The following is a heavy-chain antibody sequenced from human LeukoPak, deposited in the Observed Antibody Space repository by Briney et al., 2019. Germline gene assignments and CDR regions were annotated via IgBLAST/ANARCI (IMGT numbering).Heavy chain of an antibody. CDR2: INHSGST. Sequence: SETLSLTCIVSGGALSSGSYYWGWIRQPPGKGLEWIGEINHSGSTNYNPSLKGRVTISVHTSKNQFSLKLSSVAAADTALYYCARGSTSWEGYFYWGQGTLVTVSS. CDR1: GGALSSGSYY. J-gene: IGHJ4*02. CDR3: ARGSTSWEGYFY. D-gene: IGHD2-2*01. V-gene: IGHV4-39*07.